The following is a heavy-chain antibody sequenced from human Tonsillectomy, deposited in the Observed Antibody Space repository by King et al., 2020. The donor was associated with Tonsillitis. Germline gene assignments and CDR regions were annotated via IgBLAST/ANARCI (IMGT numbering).Heavy chain of an antibody. CDR3: ARGVGATGAYYFDY. Sequence: QVQLQQWGAGLLKPSETLSLTCAVYGGSFSGYYWSWIRRPPGKGLEWIGEINHSGSTNYNPSLKSRVTISVDTSKNQFSLKLSSVTAADTAVYYCARGVGATGAYYFDYWGQGTLVTVSS. CDR1: GGSFSGYY. CDR2: INHSGST. V-gene: IGHV4-34*01. D-gene: IGHD1-26*01. J-gene: IGHJ4*02.